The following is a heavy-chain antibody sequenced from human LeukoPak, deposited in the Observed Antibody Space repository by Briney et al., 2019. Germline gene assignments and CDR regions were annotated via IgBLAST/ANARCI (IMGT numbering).Heavy chain of an antibody. D-gene: IGHD6-13*01. CDR2: IYYSGST. CDR3: ARDLQQLVFDY. Sequence: SETLSLTCTVSGGSISSHHWSWIRQPPGKGLEWIGYIYYSGSTNYNPSLKSRVTISVDTSKNQFSLKLSSVTAADTAVYYCARDLQQLVFDYWGQGTLVTVSS. CDR1: GGSISSHH. J-gene: IGHJ4*02. V-gene: IGHV4-59*11.